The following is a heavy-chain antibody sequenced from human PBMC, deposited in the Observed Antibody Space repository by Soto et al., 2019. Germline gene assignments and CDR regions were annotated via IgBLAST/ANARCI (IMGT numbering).Heavy chain of an antibody. CDR3: ARVMEQRALDY. D-gene: IGHD6-25*01. CDR2: IYTSGSN. J-gene: IGHJ4*02. CDR1: VGAISSYY. V-gene: IGHV4-4*07. Sequence: QVQLPESGPGLVKPSETLSLTCTVSVGAISSYYWSWIRQPAGKGLEWFGRIYTSGSNNYNPSLKSRVTMSVDTSKNQFSLKLSSVTAADTAVYYCARVMEQRALDYWGQGTLVTVSS.